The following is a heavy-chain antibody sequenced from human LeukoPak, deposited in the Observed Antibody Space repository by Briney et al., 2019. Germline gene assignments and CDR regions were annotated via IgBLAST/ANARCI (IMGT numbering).Heavy chain of an antibody. Sequence: PGGSLGLSCAASGFTFNNYAMSWVRQAPGKGLEWVSAISNTGGTTYYADSVKGRFTISRDNSKNTLYLQMNSLRAEDTAVYYCAKVMVRGAGDAFDIWGQGTMVTVSS. CDR1: GFTFNNYA. V-gene: IGHV3-23*01. J-gene: IGHJ3*02. CDR2: ISNTGGTT. CDR3: AKVMVRGAGDAFDI. D-gene: IGHD3-10*01.